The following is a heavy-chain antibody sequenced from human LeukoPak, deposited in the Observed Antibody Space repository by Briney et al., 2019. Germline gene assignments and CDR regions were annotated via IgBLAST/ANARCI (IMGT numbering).Heavy chain of an antibody. CDR2: IIPILGIA. J-gene: IGHJ3*02. D-gene: IGHD5-18*01. Sequence: ASVKVSCKASGYTFTSYDISWVRQAPGQGLEWMGRIIPILGIANYAQKFQGRVTITADKSTSTAYMELSSLRSEDTAVYYCAREAGGYSYGSAFDIWGQGTMVTVSS. CDR3: AREAGGYSYGSAFDI. CDR1: GYTFTSYD. V-gene: IGHV1-69*04.